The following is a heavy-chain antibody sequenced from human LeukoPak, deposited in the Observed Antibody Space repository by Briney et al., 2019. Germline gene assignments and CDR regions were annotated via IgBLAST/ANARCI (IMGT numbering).Heavy chain of an antibody. V-gene: IGHV4-61*10. J-gene: IGHJ4*02. D-gene: IGHD3-10*01. CDR1: GGSISSGSYY. Sequence: PSQTLSLTCTVSGGSISSGSYYWSWIRQPAGKGLEWIGYTYYSGSTNYNPSLKSRVTISVDTSKNQFSLKLSSVTAADTAVYYCARGVYYYGSGSYIDYWGQGTLVTVSS. CDR3: ARGVYYYGSGSYIDY. CDR2: TYYSGST.